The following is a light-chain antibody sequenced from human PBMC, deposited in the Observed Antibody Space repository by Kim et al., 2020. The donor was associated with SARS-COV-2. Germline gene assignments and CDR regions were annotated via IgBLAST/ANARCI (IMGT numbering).Light chain of an antibody. V-gene: IGLV1-44*01. CDR3: AAWDDSLNGWV. J-gene: IGLJ3*02. Sequence: GQKVTISCSGSSSNIGSNTVNWYHQFPGTAPKLLIYSNDQRPSGVPDRFSGSKSGTSASLAISGLQSEDEIDYYCAAWDDSLNGWVFGGGTQLTVL. CDR1: SSNIGSNT. CDR2: SND.